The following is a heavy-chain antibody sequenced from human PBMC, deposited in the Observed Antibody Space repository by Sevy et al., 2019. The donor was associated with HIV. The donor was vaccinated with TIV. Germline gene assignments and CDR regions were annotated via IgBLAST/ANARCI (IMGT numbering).Heavy chain of an antibody. V-gene: IGHV3-15*01. Sequence: GGSLRLSCAASGFTFSNAWMSWVRQAPGKGLEWVGRIKSKTDGGTRDYAAPVKGRFTISRDDSKNTLYLQMNSLKTEDTAVYYCTTFWDLRVVARYFDYWGQGTLVTVSS. CDR1: GFTFSNAW. D-gene: IGHD2-15*01. CDR2: IKSKTDGGTR. J-gene: IGHJ4*02. CDR3: TTFWDLRVVARYFDY.